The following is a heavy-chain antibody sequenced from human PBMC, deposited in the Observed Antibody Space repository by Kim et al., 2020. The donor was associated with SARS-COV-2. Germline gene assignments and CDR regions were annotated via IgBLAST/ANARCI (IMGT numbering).Heavy chain of an antibody. J-gene: IGHJ4*02. V-gene: IGHV3-49*03. Sequence: GGSLRLSCTSSGFTFGDYAMSWFRQAPGKGLEWVGFIRSKSYGGTTEYAASVKGRFTIARDDSKSIADLQMDSVKIEDAAVFYCARGMTMLRGVLSRPYYFDSWGQGTLVTVSS. D-gene: IGHD3-10*01. CDR2: IRSKSYGGTT. CDR1: GFTFGDYA. CDR3: ARGMTMLRGVLSRPYYFDS.